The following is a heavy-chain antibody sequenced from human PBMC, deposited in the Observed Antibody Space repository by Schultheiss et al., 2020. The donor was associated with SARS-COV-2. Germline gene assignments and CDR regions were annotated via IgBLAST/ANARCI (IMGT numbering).Heavy chain of an antibody. CDR2: ISSSSSYI. D-gene: IGHD5-18*01. CDR1: GFIFSSYS. CDR3: AREGTADTAMVLGYYMDV. Sequence: GGSLRLSCAASGFIFSSYSMNWVRQAPGKGLEWVSSISSSSSYIYYADSVKGRFTISRDNAKNSLYLQMNSLRAEDTAVYYCAREGTADTAMVLGYYMDVWGKGTTVTVSS. J-gene: IGHJ6*03. V-gene: IGHV3-21*01.